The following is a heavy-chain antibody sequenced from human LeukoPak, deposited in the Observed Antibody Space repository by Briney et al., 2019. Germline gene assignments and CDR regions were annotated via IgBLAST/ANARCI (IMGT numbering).Heavy chain of an antibody. CDR1: GFTFSSYA. J-gene: IGHJ4*02. V-gene: IGHV3-30*04. CDR2: ISYDGSNK. D-gene: IGHD5-18*01. CDR3: ARYFYVDTAMDWYYFDY. Sequence: PGGTLRLSCAASGFTFSSYAMHWVRQAPGKGLEWVAVISYDGSNKYYADSVKGRFTISRDNSKNTLYLQMNSLRAEDTAVYYCARYFYVDTAMDWYYFDYWGQGTLVTVSS.